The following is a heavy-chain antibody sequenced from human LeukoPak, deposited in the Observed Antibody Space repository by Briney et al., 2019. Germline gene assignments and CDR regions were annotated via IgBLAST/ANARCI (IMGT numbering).Heavy chain of an antibody. CDR2: IWYGGSNK. J-gene: IGHJ3*02. CDR3: ARDLMVTTARSAFDI. V-gene: IGHV3-33*01. CDR1: GFTFSSYG. D-gene: IGHD4-11*01. Sequence: GGSLRLSCAASGFTFSSYGMHWVRQAPGKGLEWVALIWYGGSNKYYADSVKGRFTISRDNSKNTLYLQMNSLRAEDTAVYYCARDLMVTTARSAFDIWGQGTMVTVSS.